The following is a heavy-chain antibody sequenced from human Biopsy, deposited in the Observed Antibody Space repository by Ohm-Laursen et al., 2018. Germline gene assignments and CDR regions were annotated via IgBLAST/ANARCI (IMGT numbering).Heavy chain of an antibody. CDR2: IDWDDAK. CDR3: ARIPILVVPAAIVYRHRRHLQGLDV. CDR1: GFSLNTRGMS. J-gene: IGHJ6*02. D-gene: IGHD2-2*02. V-gene: IGHV2-70*16. Sequence: TQTLTLTRTLSGFSLNTRGMSVTWIRQPPGKALEWLARIDWDDAKFYSESLKTRLTISKGTSETHVVLTLSDVAPVDTATYYCARIPILVVPAAIVYRHRRHLQGLDVWGQGTTVIVSS.